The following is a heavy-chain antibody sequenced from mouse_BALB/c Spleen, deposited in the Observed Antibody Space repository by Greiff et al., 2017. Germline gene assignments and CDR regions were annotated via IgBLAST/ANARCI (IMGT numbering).Heavy chain of an antibody. Sequence: DVHLVESGGGLVKLGGSLKLSCAASGFTFSSYYMSWVRQTPEKRLELVAAINSNGGSTYYPDTVKGRFTISRDNAKNTLYLQMSSLKSEDTALYYCARPTYYYGSSYWFAYWGQGTLVTVSA. CDR3: ARPTYYYGSSYWFAY. CDR2: INSNGGST. V-gene: IGHV5-6-2*01. J-gene: IGHJ3*01. D-gene: IGHD1-1*01. CDR1: GFTFSSYY.